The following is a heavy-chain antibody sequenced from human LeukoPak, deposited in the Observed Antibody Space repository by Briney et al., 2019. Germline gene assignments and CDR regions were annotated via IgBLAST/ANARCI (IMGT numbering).Heavy chain of an antibody. Sequence: GGSLRLSCAASGFTFSSYGMHWVRQAPGKGLEWVAFIRYDGSNKYYADSVKGRFTNSRDNSKNTLYLQMNSLRAEDTAVYYCAKDLKGIAAAGTDWFDPWGQGTLVTVSS. J-gene: IGHJ5*02. CDR2: IRYDGSNK. D-gene: IGHD6-13*01. CDR3: AKDLKGIAAAGTDWFDP. V-gene: IGHV3-30*02. CDR1: GFTFSSYG.